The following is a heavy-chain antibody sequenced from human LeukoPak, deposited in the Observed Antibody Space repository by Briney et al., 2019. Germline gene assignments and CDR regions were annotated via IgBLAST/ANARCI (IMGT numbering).Heavy chain of an antibody. CDR3: ARVTAMDAYYFDY. Sequence: GGSLRLSCAAPGFTFSSYWMHWVRQAPGKGLVWVSRINSDGSSTSYADSVKGRFTISRDNAKNTLYLQMNSLRAEDTAVYYCARVTAMDAYYFDYWGQGTLVTVSS. CDR1: GFTFSSYW. J-gene: IGHJ4*02. V-gene: IGHV3-74*01. CDR2: INSDGSST. D-gene: IGHD2-21*02.